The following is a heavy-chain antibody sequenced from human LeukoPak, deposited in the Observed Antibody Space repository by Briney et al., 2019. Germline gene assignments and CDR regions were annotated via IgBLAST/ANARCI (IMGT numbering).Heavy chain of an antibody. Sequence: ASVKVSCKASGYTFTSYGISWVRQAPGQGLEWMGWISAYNGNTNYAQKLQGRVTMTTDTSTSTAYMELRSLRSDDTAVYYCARTKKVGYGDYENYFDYWGQGTLVTVSS. V-gene: IGHV1-18*01. CDR3: ARTKKVGYGDYENYFDY. J-gene: IGHJ4*02. D-gene: IGHD4-17*01. CDR1: GYTFTSYG. CDR2: ISAYNGNT.